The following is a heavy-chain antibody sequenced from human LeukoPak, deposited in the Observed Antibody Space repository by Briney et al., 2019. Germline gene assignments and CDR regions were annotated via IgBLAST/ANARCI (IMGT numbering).Heavy chain of an antibody. J-gene: IGHJ6*02. CDR2: INSDGGST. Sequence: GGSLRLSCAASGYTFSSYWMHWVRQAPGKGLVWVSRINSDGGSTSYADSVKGRFTISRDNAKNTLYLQMNSLRAEDTAVYYCARDPKLYYYYYGMDVWGQGTTVTVSS. CDR3: ARDPKLYYYYYGMDV. D-gene: IGHD5-24*01. V-gene: IGHV3-74*01. CDR1: GYTFSSYW.